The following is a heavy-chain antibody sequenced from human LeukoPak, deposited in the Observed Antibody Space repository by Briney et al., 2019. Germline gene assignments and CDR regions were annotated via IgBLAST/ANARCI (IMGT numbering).Heavy chain of an antibody. J-gene: IGHJ4*02. D-gene: IGHD6-13*01. CDR3: ARWRAAAGAQFDY. CDR1: GFTFSSYW. V-gene: IGHV3-7*01. Sequence: GGFLRLSCAASGFTFSSYWMSWVRQAPGKGLEWVANIKQDGSEKYYVDSVKGRFTISRDNAKNSLYLQMNSLRAEDTAVYYCARWRAAAGAQFDYWGQGTLVTVSS. CDR2: IKQDGSEK.